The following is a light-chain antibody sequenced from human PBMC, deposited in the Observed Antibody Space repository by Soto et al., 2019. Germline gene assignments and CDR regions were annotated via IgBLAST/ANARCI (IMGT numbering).Light chain of an antibody. CDR1: QSLLPSDGKTH. Sequence: DIVMTQTPLSLSVTPGQTASISCKSSQSLLPSDGKTHLYWYLQKPGQPPQLLNFEVFNRFSGVADRLSGSGSGTDFTLTISRVEADDVGVDYCMQSIQLPLTFGGGTKVEIK. CDR2: EVF. J-gene: IGKJ4*01. V-gene: IGKV2D-29*01. CDR3: MQSIQLPLT.